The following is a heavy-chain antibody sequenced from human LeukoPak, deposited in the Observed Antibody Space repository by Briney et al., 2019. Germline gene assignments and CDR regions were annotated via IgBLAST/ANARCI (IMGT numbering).Heavy chain of an antibody. CDR3: ARMTYYYGSGSYYFDY. CDR1: SGSFSGYY. D-gene: IGHD3-10*01. Sequence: SETLSLTCAVYSGSFSGYYYNWIRQPPGKGLEWIGEINRSGSTNYNPSLKSRVTISVDTSKNQFSLKLSSVTAADTAVYYCARMTYYYGSGSYYFDYWGQGTLVTVSS. CDR2: INRSGST. V-gene: IGHV4-34*01. J-gene: IGHJ4*02.